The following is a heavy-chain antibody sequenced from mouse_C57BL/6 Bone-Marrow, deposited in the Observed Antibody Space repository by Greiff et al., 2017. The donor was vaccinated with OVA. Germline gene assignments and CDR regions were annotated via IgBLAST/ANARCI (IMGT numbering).Heavy chain of an antibody. CDR1: GFTFSDYG. V-gene: IGHV5-17*01. CDR2: ISSGSSTI. J-gene: IGHJ4*01. D-gene: IGHD2-5*01. CDR3: ARGGSNPLYAMDY. Sequence: DVKLVESGGGLVKPGGSLKLSCAASGFTFSDYGMHWVRQAPEQGLEWVAYISSGSSTIYYADTVKGRFTISRDNAKNTLFLQMASLRSEDTAMYYCARGGSNPLYAMDYWGQGTSVTVSS.